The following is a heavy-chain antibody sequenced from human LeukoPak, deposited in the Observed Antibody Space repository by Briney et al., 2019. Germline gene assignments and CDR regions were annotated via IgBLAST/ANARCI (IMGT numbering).Heavy chain of an antibody. CDR1: GFTFSSYW. J-gene: IGHJ6*02. D-gene: IGHD2-2*01. CDR2: IKQDGSEK. CDR3: ARDHVGDCSSTSCYPSYYYYGMDV. Sequence: GGSLRLSCAASGFTFSSYWMSWVRQAPGKGLEWVANIKQDGSEKYYVDSVKGRFTISRDNAKNSLYLQINSLRAEDTAVYYCARDHVGDCSSTSCYPSYYYYGMDVWGQGTTVTVSS. V-gene: IGHV3-7*01.